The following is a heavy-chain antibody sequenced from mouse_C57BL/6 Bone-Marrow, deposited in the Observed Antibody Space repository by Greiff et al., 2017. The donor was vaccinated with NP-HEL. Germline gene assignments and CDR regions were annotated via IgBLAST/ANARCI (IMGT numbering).Heavy chain of an antibody. V-gene: IGHV1-4*01. J-gene: IGHJ3*01. Sequence: VQLQQSGAELARPGASVKMSCKASGYTFTSYTMHWVKQRPGQGLEWIGYINPSSGYTKYNQKFKDKATLTADKSSSTAYMQLSSLTTEDSAVYYCARIYYGNLAWFAYWGQGTLVTVSA. CDR1: GYTFTSYT. CDR2: INPSSGYT. D-gene: IGHD2-1*01. CDR3: ARIYYGNLAWFAY.